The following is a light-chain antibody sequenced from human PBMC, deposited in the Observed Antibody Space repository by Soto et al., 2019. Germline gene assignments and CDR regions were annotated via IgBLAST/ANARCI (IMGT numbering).Light chain of an antibody. CDR1: QSVSSSY. J-gene: IGKJ2*01. CDR3: QQYGSSPHT. CDR2: AAS. Sequence: EIVLTQSPGTLSLSPGERATLSCRASQSVSSSYLAWYQQKPGHPTRLLIYAASSRATGIPYRFSGSGSGTEFTLTISRLEPEDFAVYYCQQYGSSPHTFGQGTKLEIK. V-gene: IGKV3-20*01.